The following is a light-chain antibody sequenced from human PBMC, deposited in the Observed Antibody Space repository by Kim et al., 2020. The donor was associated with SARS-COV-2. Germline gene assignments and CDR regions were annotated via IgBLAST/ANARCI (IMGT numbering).Light chain of an antibody. CDR2: HTS. CDR1: TGAVTSGHY. J-gene: IGLJ3*02. Sequence: PGGTVTLTCGSSTGAVTSGHYPHWFQQKPGQAPKTLIYHTSNKQSWTPARFTGSLLGGKAALTLSGAQPEDEAEYFCLLLYSGFWMFGGGTQLTVL. CDR3: LLLYSGFWM. V-gene: IGLV7-46*01.